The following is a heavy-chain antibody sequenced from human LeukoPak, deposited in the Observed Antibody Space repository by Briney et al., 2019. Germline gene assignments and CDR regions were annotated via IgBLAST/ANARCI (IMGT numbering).Heavy chain of an antibody. Sequence: GASVKVSCEASGGTFSSYAISWVRQAPGQGLEWMGGIIPIFGTANYAQKFQGRVTITADESTSTAYMELSSLRSEDTAVYYCARAAGGELFLPYYFDYWGQGTLVTVSS. CDR2: IIPIFGTA. J-gene: IGHJ4*02. CDR1: GGTFSSYA. CDR3: ARAAGGELFLPYYFDY. D-gene: IGHD3-10*01. V-gene: IGHV1-69*13.